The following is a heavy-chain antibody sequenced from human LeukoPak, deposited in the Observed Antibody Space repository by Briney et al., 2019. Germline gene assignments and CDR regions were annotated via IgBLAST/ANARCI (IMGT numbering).Heavy chain of an antibody. CDR2: ISDSGGST. CDR3: AKRGVVIRVILVGFHKEAYYFES. J-gene: IGHJ4*02. V-gene: IGHV3-23*01. Sequence: GGSLRLSCAVSGITLSNYGMRWVRQAPGKGLEWVAGISDSGGSTKYADSVKGRFTIARDNRKNTLYLQMNSLRAEDTAVYFCAKRGVVIRVILVGFHKEAYYFESWGQGALVTVSS. CDR1: GITLSNYG. D-gene: IGHD3/OR15-3a*01.